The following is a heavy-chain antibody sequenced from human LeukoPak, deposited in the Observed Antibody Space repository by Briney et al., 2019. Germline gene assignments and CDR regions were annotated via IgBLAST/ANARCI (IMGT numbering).Heavy chain of an antibody. CDR3: ANQLSRITTVRGVIFDY. J-gene: IGHJ4*02. CDR1: GFTFSSYG. Sequence: GGSLRLSCAASGFTFSSYGMHWVRQAPGKGLEWVAFIRYDGSNKYYADSVKGRFTISRDNSKNTLYLQMNSLRAEDTAVYYCANQLSRITTVRGVIFDYWGRGTLVTVSS. D-gene: IGHD3-10*01. CDR2: IRYDGSNK. V-gene: IGHV3-30*02.